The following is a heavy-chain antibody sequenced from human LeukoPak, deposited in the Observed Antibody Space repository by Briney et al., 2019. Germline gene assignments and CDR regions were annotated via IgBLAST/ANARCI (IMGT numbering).Heavy chain of an antibody. D-gene: IGHD1-26*01. CDR1: GFTVSSSP. Sequence: PGGSLRLSCAASGFTVSSSPINWVRQAPGRGLEWVSVIYSGGNTLYADSVKGRFTISRHNSENTLYLQMNSLRADDTAVYYCVRLMGSGWFDPWGQGTLVTVFS. J-gene: IGHJ5*02. CDR3: VRLMGSGWFDP. V-gene: IGHV3-53*04. CDR2: IYSGGNT.